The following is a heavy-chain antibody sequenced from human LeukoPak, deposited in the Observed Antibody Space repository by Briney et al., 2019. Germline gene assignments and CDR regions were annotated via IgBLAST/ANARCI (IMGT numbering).Heavy chain of an antibody. CDR1: GFTFNDYG. J-gene: IGHJ3*02. CDR2: INCNGGST. CDR3: ARDRTTVTSDAFDI. Sequence: GGSLKLSCAASGFTFNDYGISWVRQAPGKGLEWVSGINCNGGSTGYADSVKGRFTISRDNAKNSLYLQMNSLRAEDTALYHCARDRTTVTSDAFDIWGQGTMVTVSS. V-gene: IGHV3-20*01. D-gene: IGHD4-17*01.